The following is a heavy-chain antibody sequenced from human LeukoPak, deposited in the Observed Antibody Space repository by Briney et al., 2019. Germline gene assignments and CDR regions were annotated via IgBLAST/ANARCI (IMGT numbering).Heavy chain of an antibody. Sequence: GGSLRLSRVASGFSFSNLAMGWVRQAPGNGLEWVSVISDSGGITYYADSVKGRFTISRDNSRNTLYLQMNSLRVDDTAVYYCAKDARRYSGWYFFDHWGQGTLVTVSS. CDR3: AKDARRYSGWYFFDH. CDR1: GFSFSNLA. J-gene: IGHJ4*02. D-gene: IGHD6-19*01. V-gene: IGHV3-23*01. CDR2: ISDSGGIT.